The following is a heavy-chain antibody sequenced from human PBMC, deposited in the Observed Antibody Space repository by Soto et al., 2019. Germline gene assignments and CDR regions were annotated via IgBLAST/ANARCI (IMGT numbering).Heavy chain of an antibody. Sequence: GGSLRLSCAASGFTFSSYGMHWVRQAPGKGLEWVAVIWYDGSNKYYADSVKGRFTISRDNSKNTLYLHMNSLRAEDTAVYYCASDNPYHYDFWSGYYPGASGGWFDPWGQGTLVTVSS. D-gene: IGHD3-3*01. CDR3: ASDNPYHYDFWSGYYPGASGGWFDP. J-gene: IGHJ5*02. CDR2: IWYDGSNK. V-gene: IGHV3-33*01. CDR1: GFTFSSYG.